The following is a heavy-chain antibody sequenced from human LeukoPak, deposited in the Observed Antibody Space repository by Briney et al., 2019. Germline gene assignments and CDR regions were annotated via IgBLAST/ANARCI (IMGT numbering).Heavy chain of an antibody. CDR2: IKQDGSEK. D-gene: IGHD2-2*01. CDR3: ARDRRYCSSTSCYPWYYYGMDV. V-gene: IGHV3-7*03. CDR1: GFTFSSYW. J-gene: IGHJ6*02. Sequence: PGGSLRLSCAASGFTFSSYWMSWVRQAPGKGLEWVANIKQDGSEKYYVDSVKGRFTISRDNAKNSLYLQMNSLRAEDTAVYYCARDRRYCSSTSCYPWYYYGMDVWGQGTTVTVSS.